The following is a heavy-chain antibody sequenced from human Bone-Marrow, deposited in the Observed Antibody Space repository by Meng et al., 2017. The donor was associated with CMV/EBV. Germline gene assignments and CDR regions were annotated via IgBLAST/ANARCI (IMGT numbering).Heavy chain of an antibody. CDR3: AVLAYCGGDCYS. CDR1: GFTFSSYW. J-gene: IGHJ5*02. CDR2: INSDGSST. V-gene: IGHV3-74*01. D-gene: IGHD2-21*01. Sequence: GGSLRLSCAASGFTFSSYWMHWVRQAPGKGLVWVSRINSDGSSTSYADSVKGRFTISRDNAKNSLYLQMNSLRAEDTAVYYCAVLAYCGGDCYSWGQGTLVTVSS.